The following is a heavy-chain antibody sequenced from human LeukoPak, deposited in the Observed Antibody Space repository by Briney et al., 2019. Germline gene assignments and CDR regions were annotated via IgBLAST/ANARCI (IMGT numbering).Heavy chain of an antibody. J-gene: IGHJ4*02. V-gene: IGHV4-34*01. Sequence: PSETLSLTCAVYGGSFSGYYWSWIRQPPGKGLEWIGEINHSGSTNYNPSLKSRVTISVDTSKNQFSPKLSSVTAADTAVYYCARGKRGYSSSWYDYWGQGTLVTVSS. CDR1: GGSFSGYY. D-gene: IGHD6-13*01. CDR2: INHSGST. CDR3: ARGKRGYSSSWYDY.